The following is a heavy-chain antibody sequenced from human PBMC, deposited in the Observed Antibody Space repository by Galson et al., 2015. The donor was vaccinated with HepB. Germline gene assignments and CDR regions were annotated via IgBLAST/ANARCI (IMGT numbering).Heavy chain of an antibody. J-gene: IGHJ4*02. CDR2: ISGSGGST. CDR1: GFTFSSYA. V-gene: IGHV3-23*01. D-gene: IGHD2-2*03. Sequence: SLRLSCAASGFTFSSYAMSWVRQAPGKGLEWVSAISGSGGSTYYADSVKGRFTISRDNSKNTLYLQMNSLRAEDTAVYYCARVMLDGYCSSTSCWSYLDYWGQGTLVTVSS. CDR3: ARVMLDGYCSSTSCWSYLDY.